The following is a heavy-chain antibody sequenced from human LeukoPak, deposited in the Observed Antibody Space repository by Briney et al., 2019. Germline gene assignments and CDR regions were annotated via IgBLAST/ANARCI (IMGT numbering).Heavy chain of an antibody. CDR3: ARVYSSSWTYYYYYYGMDV. J-gene: IGHJ6*02. CDR1: GYTFTSYG. CDR2: ISSYNGNT. Sequence: ASVKVSCKASGYTFTSYGISWVRQAPGQGLEWMGWISSYNGNTNYAQKLQGRVTMTTDTSTSTAYMELRSLRSDDTAVYYCARVYSSSWTYYYYYYGMDVWGQGTTVTVSS. D-gene: IGHD6-13*01. V-gene: IGHV1-18*01.